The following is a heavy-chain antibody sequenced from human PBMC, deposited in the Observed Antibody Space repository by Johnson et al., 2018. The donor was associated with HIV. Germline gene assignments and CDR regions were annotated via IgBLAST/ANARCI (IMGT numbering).Heavy chain of an antibody. D-gene: IGHD3-22*01. V-gene: IGHV3-66*03. CDR2: IYSGGNT. J-gene: IGHJ3*02. CDR3: ARASSGYYSDAFDI. CDR1: GFTVSSNY. Sequence: VQLVESGGGLIQPGGSLRLSCAAYGFTVSSNYMSWVRQAPGKGLEWVSVIYSGGNTYYADSVKGRFTISRDNSKNTLYLQMNSLRAEDTAVYYCARASSGYYSDAFDIWGQGTMVTVSS.